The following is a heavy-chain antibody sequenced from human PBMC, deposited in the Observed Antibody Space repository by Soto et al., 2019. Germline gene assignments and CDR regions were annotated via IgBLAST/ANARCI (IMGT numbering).Heavy chain of an antibody. CDR2: ISGSGGGT. CDR1: GFTFSSYA. Sequence: GGSLRLSCAASGFTFSSYAMSWVRQAPGRGLEWVSTISGSGGGTYYADSMKGRFTISRDDSKNTLYLQMYSLRVEDTAVYYCARESDHWGQGTLVTVSS. V-gene: IGHV3-23*01. CDR3: ARESDH. J-gene: IGHJ4*02.